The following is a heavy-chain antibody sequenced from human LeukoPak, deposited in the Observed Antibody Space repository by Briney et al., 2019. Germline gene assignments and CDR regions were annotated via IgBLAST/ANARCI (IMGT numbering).Heavy chain of an antibody. CDR1: GFTFSNYA. Sequence: GSLRLSCAVSGFTFSNYAMNWVRQAPGKGLEWVSAVSSTGENTFYADSVKGRFTISRDNSENTVYLQMNSLRAEDTAVYYCAILLDYWGQGILVTASS. CDR2: VSSTGENT. CDR3: AILLDY. V-gene: IGHV3-23*01. J-gene: IGHJ4*02.